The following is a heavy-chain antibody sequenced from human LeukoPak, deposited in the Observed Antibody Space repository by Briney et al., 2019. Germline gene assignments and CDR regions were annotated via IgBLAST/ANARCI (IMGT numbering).Heavy chain of an antibody. D-gene: IGHD6-19*01. CDR1: GGSFSGYY. Sequence: SETPSLTCAAYGGSFSGYYWSWIRQPPGKGLEWIGEINHSGSTNYNPSLKSRVTISVDTSKNQCSLKLSSVTAADTAVYYCARGGVAGTWGQGTLVTVSS. CDR3: ARGGVAGT. CDR2: INHSGST. J-gene: IGHJ5*02. V-gene: IGHV4-34*01.